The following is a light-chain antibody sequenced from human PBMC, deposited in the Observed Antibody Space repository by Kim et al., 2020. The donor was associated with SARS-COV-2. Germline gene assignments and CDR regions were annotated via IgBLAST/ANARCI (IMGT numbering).Light chain of an antibody. V-gene: IGKV3-15*01. J-gene: IGKJ2*01. CDR1: QSVSNN. Sequence: EVVMTQSPAILSVSPGERATLSCRASQSVSNNLAWYQFKPGQPPRLLIYGASTRATGVPARFSGAGSGTDFTLTVNSLQSEDFAVYYCHQYNDWPPGDTFGQGTKLEI. CDR2: GAS. CDR3: HQYNDWPPGDT.